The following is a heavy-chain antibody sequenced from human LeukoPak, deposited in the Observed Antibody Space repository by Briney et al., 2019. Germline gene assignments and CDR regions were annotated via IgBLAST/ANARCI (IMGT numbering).Heavy chain of an antibody. CDR2: ISYDGSNQ. D-gene: IGHD3-9*01. CDR1: GFTFSNYG. CDR3: AAVLRYFDWLSRLDY. V-gene: IGHV3-30*03. J-gene: IGHJ4*02. Sequence: GGSLRLSCAASGFTFSNYGMHWVRQAPGKWLEWVAVISYDGSNQYYADSVKGRFTISRDNSKNTLYLQMDSLRAEDTGVYYCAAVLRYFDWLSRLDYWGQGTLVTVSS.